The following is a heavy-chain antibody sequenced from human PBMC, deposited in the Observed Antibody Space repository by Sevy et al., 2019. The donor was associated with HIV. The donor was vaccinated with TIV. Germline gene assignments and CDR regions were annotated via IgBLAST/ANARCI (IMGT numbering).Heavy chain of an antibody. Sequence: GGSLRLSCAASGFTFSSYSMKWVRQAPGKGLEWVSSISSSSYIYYADSVKGRFTISRDNAKNSLYLQMNSLRAEDTAVYYCARDSVYCGGDCYVDYWGQGTLVTVSS. CDR3: ARDSVYCGGDCYVDY. J-gene: IGHJ4*02. D-gene: IGHD2-21*01. V-gene: IGHV3-21*01. CDR2: ISSSSYI. CDR1: GFTFSSYS.